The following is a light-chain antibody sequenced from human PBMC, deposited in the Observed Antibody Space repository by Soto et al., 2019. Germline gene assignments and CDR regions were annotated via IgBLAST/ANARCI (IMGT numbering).Light chain of an antibody. CDR1: QSVSSSY. CDR3: QQYGTSPRT. J-gene: IGKJ1*01. Sequence: EIVLTQSPGTLSLSPGERATLSCRASQSVSSSYLAWYQQKPGQAPRLLIYGASNRATGIPDMFSGSGSGTDFTLSISRVEPEDFAVYYCQQYGTSPRTFGQGTKVEIK. V-gene: IGKV3-20*01. CDR2: GAS.